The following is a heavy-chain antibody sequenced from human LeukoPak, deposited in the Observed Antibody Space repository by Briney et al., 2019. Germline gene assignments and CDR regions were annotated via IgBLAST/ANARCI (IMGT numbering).Heavy chain of an antibody. J-gene: IGHJ6*02. CDR1: GFTFSSYS. CDR3: AIVASYYYYAMDV. V-gene: IGHV3-21*01. CDR2: ISSSSNYI. D-gene: IGHD5-12*01. Sequence: GGSLRLSCAASGFTFSSYSMNWVRQAPGKGLEWVSSISSSSNYIYYADSVKGRFTISRDNAKNSLSLQMNSLGAEDTAVYYCAIVASYYYYAMDVWGQGTTVTVSS.